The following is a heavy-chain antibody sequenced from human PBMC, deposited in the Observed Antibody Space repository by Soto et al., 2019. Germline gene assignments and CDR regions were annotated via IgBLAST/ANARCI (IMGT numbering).Heavy chain of an antibody. CDR2: IVVGSGNT. CDR3: AARSTTVTTYYYYGMYV. V-gene: IGHV1-58*01. CDR1: GFTFTSSS. D-gene: IGHD4-17*01. J-gene: IGHJ6*02. Sequence: ASVKVSCKASGFTFTSSSLQWVRQARGQRLEWIGWIVVGSGNTNYAQKFQERVTITRDMSTSTAYMELSSLRSEDTAVYYCAARSTTVTTYYYYGMYVWGQGTTVTVSS.